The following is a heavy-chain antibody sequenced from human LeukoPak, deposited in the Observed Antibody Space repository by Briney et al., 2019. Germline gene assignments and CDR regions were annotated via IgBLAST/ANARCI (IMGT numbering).Heavy chain of an antibody. V-gene: IGHV3-7*01. CDR2: MNEYGSEI. D-gene: IGHD3-10*02. J-gene: IGHJ6*04. CDR3: AELGITMIGGV. CDR1: GFIFRDFS. Sequence: GGSLRPSCSVSGFIFRDFSMSWVRQAPGKGLEWVAKMNEYGSEIFYVDSVKGRFTISRDNGKNSLYLQMNSLRAEDTAVYYCAELGITMIGGVWGKGTTVTISS.